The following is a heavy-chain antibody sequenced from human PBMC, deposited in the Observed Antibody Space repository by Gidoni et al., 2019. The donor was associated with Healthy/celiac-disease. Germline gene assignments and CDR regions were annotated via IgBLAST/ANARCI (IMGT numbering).Heavy chain of an antibody. J-gene: IGHJ4*02. D-gene: IGHD4-17*01. CDR1: GGTFSSYA. Sequence: QVQLVQSGAEVKKPGSSVKVSCKASGGTFSSYAISWVRQAPGQGLEWMGRIIPILGIANYAQKFQVRVTITADKSTSTAYMELSSLRSEDTAVYYCARMTTVTTWFDYWGQGTLVTVSS. V-gene: IGHV1-69*04. CDR2: IIPILGIA. CDR3: ARMTTVTTWFDY.